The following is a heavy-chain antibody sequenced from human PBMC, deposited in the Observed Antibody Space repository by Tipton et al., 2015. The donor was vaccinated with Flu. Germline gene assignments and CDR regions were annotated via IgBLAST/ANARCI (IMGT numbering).Heavy chain of an antibody. Sequence: TLSLTCTISGDSISSDYYWGWIRQPPGKGLEWIGNIFHTGSTYHNPSLKSRVTISINTSKNQFSLKVFSVTAADTAVYYCARRGYSNYVSDPKNCFDPWGQGILVTVSS. D-gene: IGHD4-11*01. CDR2: IFHTGST. CDR3: ARRGYSNYVSDPKNCFDP. CDR1: GDSISSDYY. V-gene: IGHV4-38-2*02. J-gene: IGHJ5*02.